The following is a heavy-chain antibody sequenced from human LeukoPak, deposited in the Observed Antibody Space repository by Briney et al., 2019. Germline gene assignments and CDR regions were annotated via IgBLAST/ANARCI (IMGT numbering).Heavy chain of an antibody. V-gene: IGHV3-7*04. Sequence: PGGSLRLSCAASGFSFTSYWMTWVRQAPGKGLEWVANINPGGSGRNYVDSVKGRFTISRDNAKNSLYLQMNSLRAEDTSVYFCARGSYSSSWFEKYFLDSWGQGTLVTVSA. CDR3: ARGSYSSSWFEKYFLDS. CDR1: GFSFTSYW. D-gene: IGHD6-13*01. J-gene: IGHJ4*02. CDR2: INPGGSGR.